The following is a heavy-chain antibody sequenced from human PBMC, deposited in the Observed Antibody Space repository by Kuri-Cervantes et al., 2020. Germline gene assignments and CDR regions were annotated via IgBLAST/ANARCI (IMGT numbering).Heavy chain of an antibody. J-gene: IGHJ3*02. Sequence: GGSLRLSCAASGFTFSSYSMNWVRQAPGKGLEWVAVISYDGSNKYYADSVKGRFTISRDNSKNTLYLQMNSLRAEDTAVYYCARDDDCGGDCSRAFDIWGQGTMVTVSS. D-gene: IGHD2-21*02. CDR2: ISYDGSNK. CDR3: ARDDDCGGDCSRAFDI. CDR1: GFTFSSYS. V-gene: IGHV3-30*03.